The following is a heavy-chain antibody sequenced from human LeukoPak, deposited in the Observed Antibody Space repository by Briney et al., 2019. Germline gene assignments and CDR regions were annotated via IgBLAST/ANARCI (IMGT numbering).Heavy chain of an antibody. CDR2: ISAYNGNT. V-gene: IGHV1-18*04. J-gene: IGHJ4*02. CDR3: ARDGVVVTAVPFTRFDY. Sequence: ASVKVSCKASGYTFTSYGISWVRQAPGQGLEWMGWISAYNGNTNYAQKLQGRVTKTTDTSTSTAYMELRSLRSDDTAVYYCARDGVVVTAVPFTRFDYWGQGTLVTVSS. CDR1: GYTFTSYG. D-gene: IGHD2-21*02.